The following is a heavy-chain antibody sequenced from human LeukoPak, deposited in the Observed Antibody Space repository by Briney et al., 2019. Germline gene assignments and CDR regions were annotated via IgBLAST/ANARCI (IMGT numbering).Heavy chain of an antibody. V-gene: IGHV3-23*01. CDR2: ISGSGGST. Sequence: GGSLRLSCAASGFTFNTYGMSWVRQAPGKGLEGVSSISGSGGSTYYADSVKGRFTISRDNSKNTVYLHMNSLRAEDTAVYYCAKGSHSGAYSLYYFDYWGQGTLVTVTS. CDR3: AKGSHSGAYSLYYFDY. CDR1: GFTFNTYG. J-gene: IGHJ4*02. D-gene: IGHD1-26*01.